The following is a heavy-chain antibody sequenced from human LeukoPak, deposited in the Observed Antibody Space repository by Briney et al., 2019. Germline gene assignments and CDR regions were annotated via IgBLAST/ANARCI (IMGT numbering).Heavy chain of an antibody. CDR3: ARDRSGTYSVDY. Sequence: GGSLRLSCAASGFTFTSHGMHWVRQARGEGLEWVADTSYDGSKKDYADSVKGRFTISRDDSENTVYLQMNSLRTEDTAVYYCARDRSGTYSVDYWGLGTLVTVSS. J-gene: IGHJ4*02. CDR1: GFTFTSHG. D-gene: IGHD1-26*01. CDR2: TSYDGSKK. V-gene: IGHV3-30*04.